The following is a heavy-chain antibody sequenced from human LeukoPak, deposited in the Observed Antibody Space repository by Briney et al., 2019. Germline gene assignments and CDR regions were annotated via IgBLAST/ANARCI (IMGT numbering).Heavy chain of an antibody. Sequence: PGGSLRLSCAASGFTFSSYAMSWVRQAPGTGLEWVSAISGSGGSTYYADSVKGRFTISRDNSKNTLYLQMDSVRAEDTAGAYGAKGSGDYPLSGYWGQGTLVTVSS. V-gene: IGHV3-23*01. CDR3: AKGSGDYPLSGY. J-gene: IGHJ4*02. CDR1: GFTFSSYA. D-gene: IGHD4-17*01. CDR2: ISGSGGST.